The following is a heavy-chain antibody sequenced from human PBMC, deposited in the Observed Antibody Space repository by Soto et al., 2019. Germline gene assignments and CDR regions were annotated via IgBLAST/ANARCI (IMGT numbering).Heavy chain of an antibody. CDR3: ERFYTYYGMDV. Sequence: RRLSCAASGFTFSSYWMSWVRQAPGKGLEWVANIKQDGSEKYYVDSVKGRFTISRDNAKNSLYLQMNSLRAEDTAVYYCERFYTYYGMDVWGQGTTVTVSS. CDR2: IKQDGSEK. V-gene: IGHV3-7*01. CDR1: GFTFSSYW. D-gene: IGHD3-16*01. J-gene: IGHJ6*02.